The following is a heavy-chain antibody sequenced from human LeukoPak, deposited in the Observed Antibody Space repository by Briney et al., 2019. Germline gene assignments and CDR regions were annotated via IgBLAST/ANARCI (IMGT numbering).Heavy chain of an antibody. Sequence: SQTLSLTCAVSGGSISSGGYSWSWIRQPPGKGLEWIGYMYHSGSTYYNPSLKSRVTISVDRSKNQFSLKLSSVTAADTAVYYCARTEIHCSDGSCYPDAFDIWGQGTMVTVSS. CDR3: ARTEIHCSDGSCYPDAFDI. CDR2: MYHSGST. V-gene: IGHV4-30-2*01. D-gene: IGHD2-15*01. CDR1: GGSISSGGYS. J-gene: IGHJ3*02.